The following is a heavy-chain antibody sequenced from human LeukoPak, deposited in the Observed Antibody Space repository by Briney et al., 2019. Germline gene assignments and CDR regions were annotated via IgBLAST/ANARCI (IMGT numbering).Heavy chain of an antibody. CDR3: ARGWFGFWHISYADDNAFDI. Sequence: SETLSLTCAVDGGSFSGYYWSWIRQVPGKGLEWIGEINQSGRTNYNPFFKSRVTISVDTSKNQIFLKLSFVTATDTAMYFCARGWFGFWHISYADDNAFDIWGQGTMVTVSS. CDR1: GGSFSGYY. V-gene: IGHV4-34*01. CDR2: INQSGRT. D-gene: IGHD2-2*01. J-gene: IGHJ3*02.